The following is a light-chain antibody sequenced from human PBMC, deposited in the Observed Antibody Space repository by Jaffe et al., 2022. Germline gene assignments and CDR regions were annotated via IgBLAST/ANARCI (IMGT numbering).Light chain of an antibody. J-gene: IGLJ3*02. V-gene: IGLV3-10*01. Sequence: SYELTQPPSVSVSPGQTARITCSGDALPKKYAYWYQQKSGQAPVLVIYEDNKRPSGIPERFSGSGSGTMATLSISGAQMEDEADYYCYSTDSSGNHRVFGGGTKLTVL. CDR1: ALPKKY. CDR2: EDN. CDR3: YSTDSSGNHRV.